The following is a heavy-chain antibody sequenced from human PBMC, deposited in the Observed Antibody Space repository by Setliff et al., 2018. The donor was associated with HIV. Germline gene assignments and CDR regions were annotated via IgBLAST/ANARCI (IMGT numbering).Heavy chain of an antibody. V-gene: IGHV4-59*01. CDR2: IYYTGRT. Sequence: KASETLSLTCTVSGGSISTYYWSWIRQAPGRGLEWIGYIYYTGRTNYNPSLKSRVTMSLDSSKKQFSLKLSSVTAADTAVYHCARADNYYYDSGAFDIWGQGTLVTVSS. CDR1: GGSISTYY. D-gene: IGHD3-22*01. CDR3: ARADNYYYDSGAFDI. J-gene: IGHJ3*02.